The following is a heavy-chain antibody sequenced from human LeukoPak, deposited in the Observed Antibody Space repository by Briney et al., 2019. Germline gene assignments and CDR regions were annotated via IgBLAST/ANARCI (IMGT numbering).Heavy chain of an antibody. J-gene: IGHJ4*02. CDR3: ARHADSGSLRCFDY. V-gene: IGHV5-51*01. CDR1: GYSFTTYW. D-gene: IGHD1-26*01. CDR2: IYPADSTA. Sequence: GESLKISCKASGYSFTTYWIGWVRQMPGKGLEWMGIIYPADSTAHYSPSFQGQVTISVDKSINTAYLQWSRLKASDSAMYYCARHADSGSLRCFDYWGQGTLVTVSS.